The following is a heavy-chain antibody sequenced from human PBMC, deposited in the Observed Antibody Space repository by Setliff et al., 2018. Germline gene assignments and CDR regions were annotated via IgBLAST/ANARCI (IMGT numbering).Heavy chain of an antibody. J-gene: IGHJ6*03. CDR2: IYTDGST. Sequence: SETLSLTCTVSGGSLSSYNYWSWIRQPAGKGLEWIGQIYTDGSTNYNPSLKGRVTLLIDTAKNQISLRLSSVTAADTAVYFCARVTGFSYMDVWGKGTTVTVSS. V-gene: IGHV4-61*09. CDR3: ARVTGFSYMDV. D-gene: IGHD3-3*01. CDR1: GGSLSSYNY.